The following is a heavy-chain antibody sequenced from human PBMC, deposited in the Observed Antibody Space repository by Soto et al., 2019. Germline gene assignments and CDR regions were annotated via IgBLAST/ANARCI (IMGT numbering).Heavy chain of an antibody. CDR1: GFTFSSYW. Sequence: HPGGSLRLSCAASGFTFSSYWMSWVRQAPGKGLEWVASIKQDGSEKYYVDSVKGRFTISRDNAKNSLYLQMNSLRAEDTAVYYCARDYSGYDSEPWNYWGQGTMVTVSS. CDR3: ARDYSGYDSEPWNY. CDR2: IKQDGSEK. V-gene: IGHV3-7*01. J-gene: IGHJ4*02. D-gene: IGHD5-12*01.